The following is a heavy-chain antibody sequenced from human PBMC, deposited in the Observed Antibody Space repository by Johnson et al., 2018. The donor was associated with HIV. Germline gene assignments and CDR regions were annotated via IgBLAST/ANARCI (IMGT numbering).Heavy chain of an antibody. Sequence: VQLVESGGGVVQPGGSLRLSCAASGFAFSSYAVTWVRQTSGKGLEWVSAISGSGGSTYYADSVKGRFTISRDNSKNTLYLQMNSLRTEDTAVYYSASLPGGMNNALDIWGRGTMVIVSS. V-gene: IGHV3-23*04. CDR1: GFAFSSYA. J-gene: IGHJ3*02. CDR3: ASLPGGMNNALDI. CDR2: ISGSGGST. D-gene: IGHD1-14*01.